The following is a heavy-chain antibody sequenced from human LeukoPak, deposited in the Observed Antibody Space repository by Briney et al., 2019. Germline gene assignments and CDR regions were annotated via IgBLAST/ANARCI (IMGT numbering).Heavy chain of an antibody. Sequence: ASVTVSCKASGGTFSSYAISWVRQAPGQGLEWMGRIIPILGIANYAQKFQGRVTITADKSTSTAYMELSSLRSEDTAVYYCARPSAGGGGYNFGMDVWGQGTTVTVSS. D-gene: IGHD5-12*01. CDR1: GGTFSSYA. CDR3: ARPSAGGGGYNFGMDV. CDR2: IIPILGIA. V-gene: IGHV1-69*04. J-gene: IGHJ6*02.